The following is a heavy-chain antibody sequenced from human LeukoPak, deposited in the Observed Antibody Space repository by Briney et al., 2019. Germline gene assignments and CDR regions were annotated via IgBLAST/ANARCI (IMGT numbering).Heavy chain of an antibody. CDR1: GFTFSSYS. D-gene: IGHD3-9*01. Sequence: PGGSLRLSCAASGFTFSSYSMNWVRQAPGRGLEWVSGINWNGDITGYADSVKGRFTISRDNAKNSLYLQMNSLRAEDTALYYCARDMGVRGSLFLLVYWGQGTQVTVSS. CDR3: ARDMGVRGSLFLLVY. CDR2: INWNGDIT. V-gene: IGHV3-20*04. J-gene: IGHJ4*02.